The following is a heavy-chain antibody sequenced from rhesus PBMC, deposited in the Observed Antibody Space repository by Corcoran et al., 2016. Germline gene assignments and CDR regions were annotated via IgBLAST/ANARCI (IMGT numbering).Heavy chain of an antibody. Sequence: QVQRVQSGAEVKKPGASVKPSCKASGPTFTSYSTNRVRQAPGQGLEWMGLINPSNGNTGYAQKCQGKVTMTRDTSTSTAYMELSSLRSEDTAVYYCARSGGSPYYFDYWGQGVLVTVSS. V-gene: IGHV1-200*01. CDR2: INPSNGNT. CDR3: ARSGGSPYYFDY. D-gene: IGHD3-16*01. J-gene: IGHJ4*01. CDR1: GPTFTSYS.